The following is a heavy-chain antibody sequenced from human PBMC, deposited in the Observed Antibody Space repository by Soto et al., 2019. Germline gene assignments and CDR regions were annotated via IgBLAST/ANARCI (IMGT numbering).Heavy chain of an antibody. J-gene: IGHJ6*03. CDR2: IFSNDEK. Sequence: ETLSLTCSVSGDSINSDKYYWGWIRQPPGKGLEWLAHIFSNDEKSYRTSLKSRLTISEDTSKSQVVLTMTNVDPVDTATYYCARILFGRSVAGGYFYMDVWGKGTTVTVSS. CDR3: ARILFGRSVAGGYFYMDV. D-gene: IGHD6-19*01. CDR1: GDSINSDKYY. V-gene: IGHV2-26*01.